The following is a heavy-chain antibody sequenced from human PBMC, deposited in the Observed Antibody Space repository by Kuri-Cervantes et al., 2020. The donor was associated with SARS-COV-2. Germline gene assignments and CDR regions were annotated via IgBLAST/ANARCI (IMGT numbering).Heavy chain of an antibody. V-gene: IGHV1-8*01. J-gene: IGHJ6*02. CDR2: MNPNSGNT. CDR1: GYTFTSYD. Sequence: ASVKVSCKASGYTFTSYDINWVRQATGQGLEWMGWMNPNSGNTGYAQKFQGRVTMTRNTSISTAYMELRSLRSDDTAVYYCARDGSYDGYYYYGMDVWGQGITVTVSS. CDR3: ARDGSYDGYYYYGMDV. D-gene: IGHD3-3*01.